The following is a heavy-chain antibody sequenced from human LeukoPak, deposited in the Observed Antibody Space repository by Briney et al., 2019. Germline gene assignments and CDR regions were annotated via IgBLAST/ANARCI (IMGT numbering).Heavy chain of an antibody. CDR2: ISSSGSTI. J-gene: IGHJ6*03. Sequence: GGSLRLSCAASGFTFSDYYMSWIRQALGKGLEWVSYISSSGSTIYYADSVKGRFTISRDNAKNSLYLQMNSLRAEDTAVYYCASGWSGYYNYYYYMDVWGKGTTVTVSS. V-gene: IGHV3-11*04. D-gene: IGHD3-3*01. CDR3: ASGWSGYYNYYYYMDV. CDR1: GFTFSDYY.